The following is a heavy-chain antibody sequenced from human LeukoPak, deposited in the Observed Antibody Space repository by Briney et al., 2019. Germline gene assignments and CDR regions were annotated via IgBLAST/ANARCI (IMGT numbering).Heavy chain of an antibody. CDR3: ARGGYSSSSNLDY. CDR1: GGTFRSYA. J-gene: IGHJ4*02. CDR2: IIPIFGTA. V-gene: IGHV1-69*01. D-gene: IGHD6-6*01. Sequence: VQVSCHASGGTFRSYAISWVRPAPGQGLEWMGGIIPIFGTANYAQKFQGRVTITADESTSTAYMELSSLRSEDTAVYYCARGGYSSSSNLDYWGQGTLVTVSS.